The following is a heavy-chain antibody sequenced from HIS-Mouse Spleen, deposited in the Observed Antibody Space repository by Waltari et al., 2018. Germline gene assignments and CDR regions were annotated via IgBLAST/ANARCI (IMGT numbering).Heavy chain of an antibody. Sequence: QVQLQESGPGLVKPSETLSLTCTVSGGSISSYYWSWIRQPPGKGLEWIGYIYYSGSTNHNPSLKSRITISVDTSKNQFSLKLSSVTAADTAVYYCARGLVAAGIFDYWGQGTLVTVSS. V-gene: IGHV4-59*01. D-gene: IGHD1-26*01. CDR1: GGSISSYY. CDR3: ARGLVAAGIFDY. J-gene: IGHJ4*02. CDR2: IYYSGST.